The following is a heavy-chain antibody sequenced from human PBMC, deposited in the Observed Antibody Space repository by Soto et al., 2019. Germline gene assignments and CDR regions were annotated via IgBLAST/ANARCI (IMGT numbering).Heavy chain of an antibody. CDR3: AREYCSSTSCPYYDFWSGYSAYYYMDV. V-gene: IGHV4-34*01. Sequence: SETLSLTCAVYGGSFSGYYWSWIRQPPGKGLEWIGEINHSESTNYNPSLKSRVTISVDTSKNQFSLKLSSVTAADTAVYYCAREYCSSTSCPYYDFWSGYSAYYYMDVWGKGTTVTVSS. J-gene: IGHJ6*03. CDR1: GGSFSGYY. CDR2: INHSEST. D-gene: IGHD3-3*01.